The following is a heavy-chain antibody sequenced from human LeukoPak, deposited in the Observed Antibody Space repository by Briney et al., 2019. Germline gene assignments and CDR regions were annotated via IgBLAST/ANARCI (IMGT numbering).Heavy chain of an antibody. Sequence: GGSLRLSCAASGFTFSSYSMNWVRQAPGKGLEWVSSISSSSSYIYYADSVKGRFTISRDNAKNSLYLQMNSLRAEDKAVYYCARGGSYYDSSGYYHPVGAFDIWGQGTMVTVSS. D-gene: IGHD3-22*01. V-gene: IGHV3-21*01. CDR3: ARGGSYYDSSGYYHPVGAFDI. J-gene: IGHJ3*02. CDR1: GFTFSSYS. CDR2: ISSSSSYI.